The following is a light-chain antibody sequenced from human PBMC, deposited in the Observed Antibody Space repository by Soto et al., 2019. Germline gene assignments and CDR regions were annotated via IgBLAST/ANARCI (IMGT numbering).Light chain of an antibody. CDR2: VNSDGSH. J-gene: IGLJ2*01. CDR3: QTWATGTVATGIVV. CDR1: SGHSSYV. Sequence: VLTQSPSASASLGASVKFTCTLSSGHSSYVIAWHQQQPEKGPRFLMKVNSDGSHTKGDGIPDRFSGSSSGAERYLTISSLQSEDEGDYYCQTWATGTVATGIVVFGGGTQLTVL. V-gene: IGLV4-69*01.